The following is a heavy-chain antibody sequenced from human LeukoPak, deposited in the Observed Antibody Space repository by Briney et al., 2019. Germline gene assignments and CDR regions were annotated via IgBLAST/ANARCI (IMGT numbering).Heavy chain of an antibody. CDR1: GGSISSSSYY. CDR3: ARDLRLRYFDWGDWFDP. Sequence: SETLSLTCTVSGGSISSSSYYWGWIRQPPGKGLEWIGSIYYSGSTYYNPSLKSRVTISVDTSKNQFSLKLSSVTAADTAVYYCARDLRLRYFDWGDWFDPWGQGTLVTVSS. V-gene: IGHV4-39*07. D-gene: IGHD3-9*01. CDR2: IYYSGST. J-gene: IGHJ5*02.